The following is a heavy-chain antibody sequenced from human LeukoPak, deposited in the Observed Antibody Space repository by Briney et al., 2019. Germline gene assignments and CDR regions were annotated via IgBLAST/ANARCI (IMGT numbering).Heavy chain of an antibody. J-gene: IGHJ4*02. Sequence: GSLRLSCAASGFTVSSNYMSWVRQAPGKGLEWIGEINHSGSTNYNPSLKSRVTISVDTSKNQFSLKLSSVTAADTAVYYCARREIVVVWGGYFDYWGQGTLVTVSS. CDR3: ARREIVVVWGGYFDY. CDR1: GFTVSSNY. D-gene: IGHD3-22*01. CDR2: INHSGST. V-gene: IGHV4-34*01.